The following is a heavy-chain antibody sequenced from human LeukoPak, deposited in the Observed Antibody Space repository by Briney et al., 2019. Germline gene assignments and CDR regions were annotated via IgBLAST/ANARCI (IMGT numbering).Heavy chain of an antibody. V-gene: IGHV4-59*08. Sequence: SETLSLTCTVSGGSISSHYWSWIRQPPGKGLEWIGYIYYSGSTNYNPSLKSRVTISVDTSKNQFSLKLSSVTAADTAVYYCARHQEGYRPYYFDYWGQGTLVTVSS. CDR2: IYYSGST. D-gene: IGHD5-18*01. CDR1: GGSISSHY. CDR3: ARHQEGYRPYYFDY. J-gene: IGHJ4*02.